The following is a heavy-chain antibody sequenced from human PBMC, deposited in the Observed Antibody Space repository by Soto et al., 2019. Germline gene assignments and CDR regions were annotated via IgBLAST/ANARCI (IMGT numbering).Heavy chain of an antibody. CDR3: AKDAVYGDGLWLAGN. CDR2: MTGSGGDI. Sequence: GGSLRLSCAASGFSVSRYAMMWVRQPPGKGQEWVAGMTGSGGDIRYADPVKGRFTISKDNSRNTLYLQMNSLRAEDTAIYYCAKDAVYGDGLWLAGNWGQGTLVTVSS. CDR1: GFSVSRYA. J-gene: IGHJ4*02. V-gene: IGHV3-23*01. D-gene: IGHD2-21*02.